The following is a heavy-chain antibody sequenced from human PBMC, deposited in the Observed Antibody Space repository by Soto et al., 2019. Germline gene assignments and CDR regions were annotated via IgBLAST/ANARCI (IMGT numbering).Heavy chain of an antibody. J-gene: IGHJ6*03. Sequence: GSLRLSCAASGFTVSSNYMSWVRQAPGKGLEWVSVIYSGGSTYYADSVKGRFTISRHNSKNTLYLQMNSLRAEDTAVYYCARDNQGVAAAGTDYYYMDVWGKGTTVTVSS. CDR1: GFTVSSNY. CDR2: IYSGGST. V-gene: IGHV3-53*04. CDR3: ARDNQGVAAAGTDYYYMDV. D-gene: IGHD6-13*01.